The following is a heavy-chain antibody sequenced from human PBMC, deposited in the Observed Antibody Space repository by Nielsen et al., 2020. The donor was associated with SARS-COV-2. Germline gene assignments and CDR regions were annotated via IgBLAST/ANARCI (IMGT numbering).Heavy chain of an antibody. CDR2: INEDGSVV. CDR1: GFTFSRHA. D-gene: IGHD4-11*01. Sequence: GGSLRLSCAASGFTFSRHAMNWVRQAPGKGLEWVANINEDGSVVNYVDSVKGRFTISRDNAGKSLYLQMNSLRAEDTAVYYCARDAAYSRFDYWGQGTLVTVSS. J-gene: IGHJ4*02. CDR3: ARDAAYSRFDY. V-gene: IGHV3-7*05.